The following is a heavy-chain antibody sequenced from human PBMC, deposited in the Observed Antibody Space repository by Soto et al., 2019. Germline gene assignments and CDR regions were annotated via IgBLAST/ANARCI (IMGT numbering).Heavy chain of an antibody. V-gene: IGHV3-30*18. CDR3: VKDGSSGWPYYYGLDV. CDR1: GFTFSGYG. J-gene: IGHJ6*02. D-gene: IGHD6-19*01. Sequence: GGSLRLSCAASGFTFSGYGMHWVRQAPGKGLEWVAVISYDGSNKYYADSVKGRFTIARDNSKNTLFLHMSSLRAEDTAVYYCVKDGSSGWPYYYGLDVWGQGTSVTVSS. CDR2: ISYDGSNK.